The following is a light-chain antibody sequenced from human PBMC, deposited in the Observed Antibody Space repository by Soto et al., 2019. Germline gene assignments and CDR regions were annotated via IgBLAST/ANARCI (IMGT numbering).Light chain of an antibody. CDR2: GAS. CDR3: QQYNNCTPYT. J-gene: IGKJ2*01. V-gene: IGKV3-15*01. CDR1: QSVSSN. Sequence: EIVMTQSPATLSVSPGERATLSCRASQSVSSNLAWYQQQPGQAPRLLIYGASTRATGIPARFIGSGSGTEFTLTISSLQSEDFAVYYCQQYNNCTPYTFGQGTKLQIK.